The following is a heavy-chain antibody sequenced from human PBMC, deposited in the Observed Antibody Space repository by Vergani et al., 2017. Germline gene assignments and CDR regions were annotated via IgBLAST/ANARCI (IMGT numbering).Heavy chain of an antibody. CDR1: GFTFSSYA. D-gene: IGHD1-26*01. Sequence: EVQLVESGGGLVQPGGSLRLSCAASGFTFSSYAMTWVRQAPGKGLEWVSGITGSGTSTYYADSVKGRFTISRDNSKNTLYLQMNSLRAEDTAVYYCAKTVVGVTSNYYFYYGMDVWGQGTTVTVS. CDR2: ITGSGTST. V-gene: IGHV3-23*04. CDR3: AKTVVGVTSNYYFYYGMDV. J-gene: IGHJ6*02.